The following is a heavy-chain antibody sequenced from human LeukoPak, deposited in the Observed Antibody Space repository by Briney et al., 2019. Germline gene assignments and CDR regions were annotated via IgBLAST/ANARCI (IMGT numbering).Heavy chain of an antibody. J-gene: IGHJ5*02. Sequence: SVKVSCKASRGTLSSYAISWVRQAPGQGLEWMGGIIPIFGTANYARKFQGRVTITADESTSTAYMELSSLRSEDTAVYYCATLVPAARWFDPWGQGTLVTVSS. D-gene: IGHD2-2*01. CDR2: IIPIFGTA. CDR1: RGTLSSYA. CDR3: ATLVPAARWFDP. V-gene: IGHV1-69*01.